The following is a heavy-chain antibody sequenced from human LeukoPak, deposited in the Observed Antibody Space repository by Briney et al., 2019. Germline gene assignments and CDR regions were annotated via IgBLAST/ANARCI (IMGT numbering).Heavy chain of an antibody. CDR3: ARVGASSGWYGVAFDI. CDR1: GGPISSGGYY. V-gene: IGHV4-30-2*01. Sequence: SQTLSLTCTVSGGPISSGGYYWSWIRQPPGKGLEWIGYIYHSGSTYYNPSLKSRVTISVDRSKNQFSLKLSSVTAADTAVYYCARVGASSGWYGVAFDIWGQGTMVTVSS. D-gene: IGHD6-19*01. CDR2: IYHSGST. J-gene: IGHJ3*02.